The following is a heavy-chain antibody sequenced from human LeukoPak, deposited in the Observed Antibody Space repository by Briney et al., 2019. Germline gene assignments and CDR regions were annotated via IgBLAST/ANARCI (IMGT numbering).Heavy chain of an antibody. V-gene: IGHV1-18*01. CDR3: ASGAYYPFDF. Sequence: ASVKVSCKGSVYPFSSYGITWVRQAPGQGLEWVGYISAYSGNTQYGQNVQGRVTMTTETSTSTAYMELWNLRSDDTAVYFCASGAYYPFDFWGQGTLVTVSS. J-gene: IGHJ4*02. CDR2: ISAYSGNT. CDR1: VYPFSSYG. D-gene: IGHD1-26*01.